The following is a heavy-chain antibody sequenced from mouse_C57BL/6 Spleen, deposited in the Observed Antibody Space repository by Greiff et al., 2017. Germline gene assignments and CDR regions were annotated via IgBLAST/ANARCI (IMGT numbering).Heavy chain of an antibody. CDR1: GYSITSGYY. J-gene: IGHJ1*03. V-gene: IGHV3-6*01. CDR3: AREDTTRYFDV. Sequence: EVKLMESGPGLVKPSQSLSLTCSVTGYSITSGYYWNWIRQFPGNKLEWMGYISYDGSNNYNPSLKNRISITRDTSKNQFFLKLNSVTTEDTATYYCAREDTTRYFDVWGTGTTVTVSS. CDR2: ISYDGSN. D-gene: IGHD1-1*01.